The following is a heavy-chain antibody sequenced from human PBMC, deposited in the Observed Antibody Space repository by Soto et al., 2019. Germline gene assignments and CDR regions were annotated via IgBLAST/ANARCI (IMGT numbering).Heavy chain of an antibody. CDR3: AHRRVGYGDPDYYFEY. D-gene: IGHD4-17*01. J-gene: IGHJ4*02. CDR2: IYWDNDE. Sequence: QITLKESGPTLVKPTQTLTLTCTFSGFSLSTNGVGVGWISQPPGKALEWLALIYWDNDERYSPSLKSRLIITKDTSKNQVVLTMTNMDPVDTATYYCAHRRVGYGDPDYYFEYWGQGILVTVSS. V-gene: IGHV2-5*02. CDR1: GFSLSTNGVG.